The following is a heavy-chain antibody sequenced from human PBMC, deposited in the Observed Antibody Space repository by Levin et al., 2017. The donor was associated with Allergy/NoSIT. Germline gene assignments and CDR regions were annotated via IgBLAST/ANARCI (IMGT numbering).Heavy chain of an antibody. J-gene: IGHJ4*02. CDR1: GGSISSYY. D-gene: IGHD2-21*02. CDR2: IYYSGST. Sequence: SETLSLTCTVSGGSISSYYWSWIRQPPGKGLEWIGYIYYSGSTNYNPSLKSRVTISVDTSKNQFSLKLSSVTAADTAVYYCASGPRGDYYFDYWGQGTLVTVSS. V-gene: IGHV4-59*01. CDR3: ASGPRGDYYFDY.